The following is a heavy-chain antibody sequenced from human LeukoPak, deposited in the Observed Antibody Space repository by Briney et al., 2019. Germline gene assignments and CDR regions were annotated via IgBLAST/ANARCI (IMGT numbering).Heavy chain of an antibody. CDR1: GGSFSGYY. CDR2: INHSGST. V-gene: IGHV4-34*01. J-gene: IGHJ4*02. CDR3: ASSWYNWNY. D-gene: IGHD1-20*01. Sequence: SETLSLTCAVYGGSFSGYYWSWIRQPLGKGLEWIGEINHSGSTNYNPSLKSRVTISVDTSKNQFSLKLSSVTAADTAVYYCASSWYNWNYWGQGTLVTVSS.